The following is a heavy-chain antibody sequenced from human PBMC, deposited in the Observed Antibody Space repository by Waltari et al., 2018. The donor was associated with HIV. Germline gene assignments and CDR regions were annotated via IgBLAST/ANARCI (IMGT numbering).Heavy chain of an antibody. CDR1: GFTFSSYA. J-gene: IGHJ5*02. CDR3: AKGRVGTTMVKVHLYNWFDP. CDR2: ISGSGSST. D-gene: IGHD5-18*01. Sequence: EVQLLESGGGLVQPGGSLRLSCAASGFTFSSYAMSWVRQAPGKGLEWVSTISGSGSSTYYADSVKGRFTISRDNSKNTLYLQMNSLRAEDTAVYYCAKGRVGTTMVKVHLYNWFDPWGQGTLVTVSS. V-gene: IGHV3-23*01.